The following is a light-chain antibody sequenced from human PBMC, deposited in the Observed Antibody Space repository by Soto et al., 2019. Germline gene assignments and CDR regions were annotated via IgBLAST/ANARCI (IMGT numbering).Light chain of an antibody. CDR2: EVS. CDR1: SSDGGGYNY. V-gene: IGLV2-14*01. CDR3: SSYTSSSTPVV. J-gene: IGLJ2*01. Sequence: QSALTQPASVSGSPGQSITISCTGTSSDGGGYNYVSWYQQHPGKAPQLMIYEVSNRPSGVSNRFSGSKSGNTAYLTISGLQAEDEADYYCSSYTSSSTPVVFGGGTKLTVL.